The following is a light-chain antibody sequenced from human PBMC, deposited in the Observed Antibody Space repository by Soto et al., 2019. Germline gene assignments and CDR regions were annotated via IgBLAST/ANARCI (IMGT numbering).Light chain of an antibody. CDR1: QSVSSSY. CDR2: GAS. Sequence: EIVLTQSPGTLSLSPGERATLSCRASQSVSSSYLAWYQQKPGQAPRQLIYGASSRATGIPVRFSGSGSGTDFTLTNTRLETEDFAVYFCQHYRTSFGGGTRVEIK. J-gene: IGKJ4*01. CDR3: QHYRTS. V-gene: IGKV3-20*01.